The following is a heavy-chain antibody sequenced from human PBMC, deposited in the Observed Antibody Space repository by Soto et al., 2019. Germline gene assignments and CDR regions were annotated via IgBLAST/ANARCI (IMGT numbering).Heavy chain of an antibody. CDR1: GLTFTTW. V-gene: IGHV3-74*01. CDR2: ISGEGTVT. CDR3: ARIGFLGEGDF. D-gene: IGHD3-16*01. J-gene: IGHJ4*02. Sequence: PVGSLRLSCATSGLTFTTWIHWVRQAPGEGLVWVSRISGEGTVTDYAESVKGRFTVSRDIAKSTVFLQMNSLRVEDTAVYYCARIGFLGEGDFWGQGTRVTVSS.